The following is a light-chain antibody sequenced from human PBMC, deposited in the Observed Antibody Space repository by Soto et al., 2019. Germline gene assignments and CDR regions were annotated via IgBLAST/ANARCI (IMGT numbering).Light chain of an antibody. Sequence: EIVMTQSPATLSVSPGESATLSCRASESISRNLAWYQQKPGQAPRLLVYGASTRASGVAARFSGGGSGTDFTLTISSLQSEDFAIYLCQQYHNWPPAWTFGQGTKVEI. J-gene: IGKJ1*01. CDR3: QQYHNWPPAWT. CDR2: GAS. CDR1: ESISRN. V-gene: IGKV3-15*01.